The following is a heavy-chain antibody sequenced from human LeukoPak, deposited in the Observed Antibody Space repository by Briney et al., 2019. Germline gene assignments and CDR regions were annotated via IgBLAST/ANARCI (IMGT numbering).Heavy chain of an antibody. Sequence: GGSLRLSCAASGFTFSSYGMHWVRQAPGKGLEWVAVISYDGSNKYYADSVKGRFTISRDNSKNTLYLQMNSLRAEDTAVYYCAKGRYYFDYRGQGTLVTVSS. V-gene: IGHV3-30*18. CDR2: ISYDGSNK. D-gene: IGHD4-17*01. CDR1: GFTFSSYG. J-gene: IGHJ4*02. CDR3: AKGRYYFDY.